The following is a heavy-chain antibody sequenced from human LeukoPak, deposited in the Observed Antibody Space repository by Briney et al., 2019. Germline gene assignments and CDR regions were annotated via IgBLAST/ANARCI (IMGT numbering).Heavy chain of an antibody. Sequence: ASVKVSCKASGYTFTSYGISWVRQAPGQGLEWMGWISAYNGNTNYAQKLQGRVTMTTDTSTSTAYMELRSLRSDDTAVYYCGRRITMIVVAHDAFDIWGQGTMVTVSS. J-gene: IGHJ3*02. CDR3: GRRITMIVVAHDAFDI. CDR1: GYTFTSYG. V-gene: IGHV1-18*01. D-gene: IGHD3-22*01. CDR2: ISAYNGNT.